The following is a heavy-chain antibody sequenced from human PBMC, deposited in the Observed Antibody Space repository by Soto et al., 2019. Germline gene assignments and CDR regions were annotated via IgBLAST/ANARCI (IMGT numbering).Heavy chain of an antibody. CDR3: ARLAGYYYYMDV. V-gene: IGHV4-34*01. CDR1: GGSFSGYY. Sequence: SETLSLTCAVYGGSFSGYYWSWIRQPPGKGLEWIGEINHSGSTNYNPSLKSRVTISVDTSKNQFSLKLSSVTAADTAVYYCARLAGYYYYMDVWGKGTTVTVSS. J-gene: IGHJ6*03. CDR2: INHSGST.